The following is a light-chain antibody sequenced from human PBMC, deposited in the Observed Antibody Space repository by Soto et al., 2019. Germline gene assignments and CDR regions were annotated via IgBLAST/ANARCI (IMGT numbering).Light chain of an antibody. CDR3: TSYTSSSTLYV. J-gene: IGLJ1*01. CDR1: SSDVGGYNY. CDR2: EVS. Sequence: QSALTQPASVSGSPGQSITISCTGTSSDVGGYNYVSWYQQHPGKAPKLMIYEVSNRPSGVSHRFSGSNSGNTASLTISGLQDEDEADYYCTSYTSSSTLYVFGTGTKLTVL. V-gene: IGLV2-14*01.